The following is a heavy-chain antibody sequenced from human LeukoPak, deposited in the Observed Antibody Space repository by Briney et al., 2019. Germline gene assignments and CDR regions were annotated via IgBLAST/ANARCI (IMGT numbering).Heavy chain of an antibody. J-gene: IGHJ4*02. V-gene: IGHV3-23*01. Sequence: GGSLRLSCAASGFTFSSYAMSWVRQAPGKGLEWVSAISGSGGSTYYADSVKGRFTISRDNSKNTLYLQMNSLRAEDTAVYYCAKGSRVATKLPGYFDYWGQGTLVTVSS. CDR1: GFTFSSYA. CDR3: AKGSRVATKLPGYFDY. CDR2: ISGSGGST. D-gene: IGHD5-12*01.